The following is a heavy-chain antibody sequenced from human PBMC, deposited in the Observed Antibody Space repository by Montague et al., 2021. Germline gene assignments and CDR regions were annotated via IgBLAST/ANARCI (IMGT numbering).Heavy chain of an antibody. D-gene: IGHD2-8*01. CDR1: GFTFNSYW. CDR2: IHHDGRIT. Sequence: SLGLSCAASGFTFNSYWMYWVRQAPGKGLVWVSHIHHDGRITTYADSVKGRFTISRDNAKNTLYLQMNSLRAEDTAVYYCAKIGFSKYGSVDCWGQGTLVTVSS. CDR3: AKIGFSKYGSVDC. J-gene: IGHJ4*02. V-gene: IGHV3-74*01.